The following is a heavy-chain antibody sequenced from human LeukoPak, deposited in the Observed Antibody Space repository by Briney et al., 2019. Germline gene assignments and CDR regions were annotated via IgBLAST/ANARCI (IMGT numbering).Heavy chain of an antibody. CDR2: ISGSGGST. D-gene: IGHD5-18*01. CDR1: GFTFSSYS. V-gene: IGHV3-23*01. CDR3: LAMGDFDY. Sequence: PGGSLRLSCAASGFTFSSYSMSWVRQAPGKGLEWVSAISGSGGSTYYADSVKGRFTISRDNAKNTLYLQMNSRRAEDTAVYYCLAMGDFDYWGQGTLVTVSS. J-gene: IGHJ4*02.